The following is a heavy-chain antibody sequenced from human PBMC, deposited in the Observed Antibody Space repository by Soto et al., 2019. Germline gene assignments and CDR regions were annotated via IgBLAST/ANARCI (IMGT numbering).Heavy chain of an antibody. Sequence: GGSLRLSCAASGFTFSSYGMHWVRQAPGKGLEWVAVIWYDGSNKYYADSVKGRFTISRDNSENTLYLQMNSLRAEDTAVYYCARDRSSSGYLRYYFDYWGQGTLVTVSS. CDR3: ARDRSSSGYLRYYFDY. CDR2: IWYDGSNK. CDR1: GFTFSSYG. J-gene: IGHJ4*02. V-gene: IGHV3-33*01. D-gene: IGHD3-22*01.